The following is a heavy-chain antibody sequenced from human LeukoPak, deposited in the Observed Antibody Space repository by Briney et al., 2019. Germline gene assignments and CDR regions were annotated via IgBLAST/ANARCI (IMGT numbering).Heavy chain of an antibody. CDR3: AADSPVSMAHSFDY. J-gene: IGHJ4*02. D-gene: IGHD2-21*01. Sequence: GGSLRLSCAASGFTFSNSWMSWVRQAPGRGLEWVGRIKSKDSGGTIDYAAPVKDRFLISRDDSETTLYLQMNGLKTEDTAVYFCAADSPVSMAHSFDYWGQGILVTVSS. CDR1: GFTFSNSW. V-gene: IGHV3-15*01. CDR2: IKSKDSGGTI.